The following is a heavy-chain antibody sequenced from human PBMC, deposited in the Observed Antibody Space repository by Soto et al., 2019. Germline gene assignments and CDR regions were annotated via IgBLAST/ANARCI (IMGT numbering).Heavy chain of an antibody. CDR2: INPSGGST. D-gene: IGHD5-18*01. Sequence: PGESLKISCKGSGYTFGSYYMHWVRQAPGQGLEWMGIINPSGGSTSNVQKFQGRVTMTRDTSTSTVYMELSSLRSEDTAVYYCAREKVDTTMTDYYYGMDVWGQGTTVTVSS. V-gene: IGHV1-46*01. J-gene: IGHJ6*02. CDR1: GYTFGSYY. CDR3: AREKVDTTMTDYYYGMDV.